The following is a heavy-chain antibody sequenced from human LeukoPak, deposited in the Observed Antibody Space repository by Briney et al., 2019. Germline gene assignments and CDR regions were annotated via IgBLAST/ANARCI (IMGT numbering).Heavy chain of an antibody. Sequence: QSGGSLRLSCAASGFTFSNNGMTWVRQAPGKGMEWVTGISGSGDTTYDAGSVKGRFTVSRDNSKNILYLQMNSLRAEDTAIYYCAKTQGFFDHWGQGSLVTVSS. CDR2: ISGSGDTT. J-gene: IGHJ4*02. CDR3: AKTQGFFDH. V-gene: IGHV3-23*01. CDR1: GFTFSNNG.